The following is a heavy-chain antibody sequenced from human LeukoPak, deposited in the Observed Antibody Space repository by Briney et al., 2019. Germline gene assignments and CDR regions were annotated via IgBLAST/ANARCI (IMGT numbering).Heavy chain of an antibody. D-gene: IGHD4-17*01. Sequence: SVKVSCKTSGFTFSNSAVQWVRQARGQHLEWMGWVVVGSGNTNYAQKFQDRVTITRDMFTSTAYMHLSSLRSEDTAIYYCAAAKNGDYVYYWGQGTLVTVSS. CDR3: AAAKNGDYVYY. J-gene: IGHJ4*02. CDR2: VVVGSGNT. V-gene: IGHV1-58*01. CDR1: GFTFSNSA.